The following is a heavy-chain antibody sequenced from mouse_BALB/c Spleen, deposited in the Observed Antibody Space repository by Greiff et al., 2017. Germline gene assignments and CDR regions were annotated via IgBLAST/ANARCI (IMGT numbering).Heavy chain of an antibody. V-gene: IGHV1S135*01. CDR1: GYSFTDYN. CDR3: ARGITTVVAGDYFDY. CDR2: IDPYNGGT. J-gene: IGHJ2*01. D-gene: IGHD1-1*01. Sequence: EVQRVESGPELVKPGDSVKVSCKASGYSFTDYNMYWVKQSHGKSLEWIGYIDPYNGGTSYNQKFKGKATLTVDKSSSTAFMHLNSLTSEDSAVYYCARGITTVVAGDYFDYWGQGTTLTVSS.